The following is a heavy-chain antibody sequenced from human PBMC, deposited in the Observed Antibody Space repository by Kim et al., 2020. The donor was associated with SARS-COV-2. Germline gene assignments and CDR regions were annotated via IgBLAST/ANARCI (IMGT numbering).Heavy chain of an antibody. D-gene: IGHD2-21*02. V-gene: IGHV3-7*01. Sequence: GGSLRLSCAASGFTFTSYWMSWVRQAPGKGLEWVANIKEDGSETYYVDSVKGRFTVSRDNAKNSLYLQMNSLRAEDTAVYYCARASTGDCSENWGQGTL. CDR2: IKEDGSET. J-gene: IGHJ4*02. CDR1: GFTFTSYW. CDR3: ARASTGDCSEN.